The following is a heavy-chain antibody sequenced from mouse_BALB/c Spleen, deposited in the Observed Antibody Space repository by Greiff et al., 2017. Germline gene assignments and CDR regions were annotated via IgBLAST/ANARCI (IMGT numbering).Heavy chain of an antibody. CDR2: ISSGGGNT. Sequence: EVQLVESGGGLVKPGGSLKLSCAASGFTFSSYTMSWVRQTPEKRLEWVATISSGGGNTYYPDSVKGRFTISRDKAKNNLYLQMSSLRSEDTALYYCARYSEGLDYWGQGTSVTVSS. CDR3: ARYSEGLDY. CDR1: GFTFSSYT. J-gene: IGHJ4*01. V-gene: IGHV5-9*03.